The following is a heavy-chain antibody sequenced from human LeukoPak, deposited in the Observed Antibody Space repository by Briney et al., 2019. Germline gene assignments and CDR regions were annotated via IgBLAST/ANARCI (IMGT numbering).Heavy chain of an antibody. D-gene: IGHD3-22*01. CDR3: ARGAYYYED. CDR2: VSNGGSST. CDR1: GFDFGTYA. V-gene: IGHV3-23*01. J-gene: IGHJ4*02. Sequence: TGGSLRLSCVASGFDFGTYAMSWVRQAPGKGPEWVSTVSNGGSSTYYADSVRGRFTVSRDNSKNTLYLQMNSPRAEDTAVYYCARGAYYYEDWGQGTLVTVSS.